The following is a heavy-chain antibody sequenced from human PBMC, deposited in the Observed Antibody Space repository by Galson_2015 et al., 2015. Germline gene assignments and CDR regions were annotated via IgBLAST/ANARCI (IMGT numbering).Heavy chain of an antibody. CDR3: TKDRAGASTFDS. J-gene: IGHJ5*01. D-gene: IGHD4-17*01. V-gene: IGHV3-23*01. Sequence: SLRLSCAASGFTFSTSAMRWVRQAPGKGLEWVSSITDNGGDTYYADSVKGRFTVSRDNSENTLSLQMNSLTAEDTALYYCTKDRAGASTFDSWGQGTLVTVSS. CDR1: GFTFSTSA. CDR2: ITDNGGDT.